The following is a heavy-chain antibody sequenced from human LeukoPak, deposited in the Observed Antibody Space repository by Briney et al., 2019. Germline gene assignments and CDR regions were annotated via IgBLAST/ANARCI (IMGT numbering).Heavy chain of an antibody. D-gene: IGHD2-2*01. V-gene: IGHV3-15*01. J-gene: IGHJ3*02. CDR3: TTGYCSSTSCHEGGAFDI. Sequence: GGSLRLSCAASGFTFSSYAMSWVRQAPGKGLEWVGRIKSKTDGGTTDYAAPVKGRFTISRDDSKNTLYLQMNSLKTEDTAVYYCTTGYCSSTSCHEGGAFDIWGQGTMVTVSS. CDR2: IKSKTDGGTT. CDR1: GFTFSSYA.